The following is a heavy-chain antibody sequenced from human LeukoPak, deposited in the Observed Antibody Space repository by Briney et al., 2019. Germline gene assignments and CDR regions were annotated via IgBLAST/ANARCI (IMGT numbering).Heavy chain of an antibody. J-gene: IGHJ4*02. CDR2: ISGSGGST. V-gene: IGHV3-23*01. CDR1: GFTFSSYA. D-gene: IGHD2-15*01. CDR3: AKDSCSGGSCYSGSFDY. Sequence: GGSLRLSCAASGFTFSSYAMSWVRQAPGKGLEWVSAISGSGGSTYYADSVKGRFTISRDNSKNTLYLQMNSLRAEDTAVYYCAKDSCSGGSCYSGSFDYWGQGTLVTVSS.